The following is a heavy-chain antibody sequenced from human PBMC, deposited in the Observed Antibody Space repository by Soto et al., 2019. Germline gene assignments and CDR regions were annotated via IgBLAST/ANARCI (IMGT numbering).Heavy chain of an antibody. Sequence: QVVLQESGPGLVKPSETLSLTCSVSGRSITSYYWSWVRQPPGKGLEWLGYTYDNGITSQNPSLKSRVTMSADTSQNQFSLKLTSVTGADTAVYYCARTYDSNGYANEFDSWVQGILVTVTS. J-gene: IGHJ4*02. CDR2: TYDNGIT. CDR3: ARTYDSNGYANEFDS. D-gene: IGHD3-22*01. CDR1: GRSITSYY. V-gene: IGHV4-59*12.